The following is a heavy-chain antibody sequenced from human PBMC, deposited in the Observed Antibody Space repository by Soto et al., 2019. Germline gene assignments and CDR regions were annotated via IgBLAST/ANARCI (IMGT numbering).Heavy chain of an antibody. V-gene: IGHV3-30-3*01. J-gene: IGHJ4*02. CDR2: ISYDGSNK. CDR1: GFTFSSYA. CDR3: ARGVHLRFLEWFQTALFDY. Sequence: PGGSLRLSCAASGFTFSSYAMHWVRQAPGKGLEWVAVISYDGSNKYHADSVKGRFTISRDNSKNTLYLQMNSLRAEDTAVYYCARGVHLRFLEWFQTALFDYWGQGTLVTVSS. D-gene: IGHD3-3*01.